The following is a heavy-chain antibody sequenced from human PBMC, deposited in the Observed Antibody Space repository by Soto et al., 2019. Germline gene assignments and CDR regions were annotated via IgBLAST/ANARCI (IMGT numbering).Heavy chain of an antibody. D-gene: IGHD1-1*01. CDR1: GGSISSSSYY. CDR3: ARHAPWNIRYATPLDY. V-gene: IGHV4-39*01. J-gene: IGHJ4*02. Sequence: QLQLQESGPGLVKPSETLSLTCTVSGGSISSSSYYWGWIRQPPGKGLEWIGTIYYSGSTYYNPSLKSRVPIPVDPSKTLFSLKLTSVPAAATAVYYCARHAPWNIRYATPLDYWGQGTLVTVSS. CDR2: IYYSGST.